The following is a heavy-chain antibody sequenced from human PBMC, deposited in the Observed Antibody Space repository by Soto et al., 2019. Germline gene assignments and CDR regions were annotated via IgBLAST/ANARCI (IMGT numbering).Heavy chain of an antibody. CDR2: IYSGGST. J-gene: IGHJ4*02. CDR3: ARDPWAADY. D-gene: IGHD3-16*01. V-gene: IGHV3-66*01. Sequence: EVQLVESGGGLVQPGGSLRLSCAASGFTVSTKYMSWVRQAPGKGLEWVSVIYSGGSTFYADSVRGSFTISSDNSKNTVNLQMNRLRADATAVYYCARDPWAADYWGQGTLGNFFS. CDR1: GFTVSTKY.